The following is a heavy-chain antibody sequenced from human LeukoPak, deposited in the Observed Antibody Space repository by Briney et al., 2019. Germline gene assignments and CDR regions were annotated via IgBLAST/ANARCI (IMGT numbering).Heavy chain of an antibody. CDR1: GDSISGNY. CDR2: IYYSGST. J-gene: IGHJ4*02. CDR3: ARLGDGDNLRYFDY. D-gene: IGHD5-24*01. V-gene: IGHV4-59*08. Sequence: SETLSLTRTVFGDSISGNYWTWIRQPPGKGLEWIGYIYYSGSTNYNASLKSRVTISVDTSKNQFSLKLSSVTAAGTAVYYCARLGDGDNLRYFDYWGQGTLVTVSS.